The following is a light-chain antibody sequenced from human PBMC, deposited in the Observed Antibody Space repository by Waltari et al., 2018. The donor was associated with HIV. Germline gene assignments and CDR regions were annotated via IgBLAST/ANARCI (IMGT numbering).Light chain of an antibody. CDR3: AVWEDNRSAV. CDR2: RSY. Sequence: QSALTHPPSVSGAPGQKVPISCSGGPYDLGAYYAYWYQRLSGQAPKLLISRSYLRPSGVPSRFSASKSDTSASLVINGLRSEDEGEYFCAVWEDNRSAVFGGGTKVTVL. V-gene: IGLV1-47*01. J-gene: IGLJ2*01. CDR1: PYDLGAYY.